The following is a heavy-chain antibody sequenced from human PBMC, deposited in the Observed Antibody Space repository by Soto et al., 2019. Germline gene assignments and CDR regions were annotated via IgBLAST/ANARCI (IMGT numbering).Heavy chain of an antibody. CDR3: ATRLDEGGGWLDP. V-gene: IGHV5-10-1*01. J-gene: IGHJ5*02. D-gene: IGHD3-16*01. CDR1: GYTFINYW. CDR2: IDPSDSSA. Sequence: PGESLKISCLGSGYTFINYWITWVRQMPGKGLERMGTIDPSDSSAVYSPSFQGHITISVDKSINTAYLHWSSLRASDTAIYYCATRLDEGGGWLDPSGQGTQVTVYS.